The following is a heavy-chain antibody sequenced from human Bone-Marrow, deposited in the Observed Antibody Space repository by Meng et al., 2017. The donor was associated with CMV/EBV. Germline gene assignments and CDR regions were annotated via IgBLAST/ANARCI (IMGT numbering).Heavy chain of an antibody. V-gene: IGHV3-53*01. CDR1: GFTVSSNY. D-gene: IGHD1-26*01. CDR2: IYSGGST. CDR3: ARVVGRFDY. Sequence: GESLKISCAASGFTVSSNYMSWVRQAPGKGLEWVSVIYSGGSTYYADSVKGRFTISRDNSKNTMYLQMNSLRAEDTAVYYCARVVGRFDYWGQGTLVPVSS. J-gene: IGHJ4*02.